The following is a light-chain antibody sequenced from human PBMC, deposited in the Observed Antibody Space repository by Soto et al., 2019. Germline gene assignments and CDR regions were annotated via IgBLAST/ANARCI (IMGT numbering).Light chain of an antibody. CDR1: SSDVGDYNL. J-gene: IGLJ2*01. Sequence: QSVLTQPPSASGSPGQSVTISCTGSSSDVGDYNLVSWYQQHPGKAPKLIIYEVSKRPSGVPDRFSGSKSGNTASLAVSGLQAEDEADYYCSSFAGSNNLVFGGGTKLTVL. CDR3: SSFAGSNNLV. V-gene: IGLV2-8*01. CDR2: EVS.